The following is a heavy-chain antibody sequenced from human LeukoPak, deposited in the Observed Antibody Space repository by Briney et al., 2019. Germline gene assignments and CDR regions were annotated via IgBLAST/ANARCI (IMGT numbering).Heavy chain of an antibody. CDR3: ATGYSSSWYGAN. Sequence: PGRSLRLSCAASGFTFDDYAMHWVRHAPGKGLEWVSGISWNSGSIVYADSVKGRFTISRDNAKNSLYLQMNSLRAEDTALYYCATGYSSSWYGANWGQGTLVTVSS. CDR2: ISWNSGSI. D-gene: IGHD6-13*01. J-gene: IGHJ4*02. CDR1: GFTFDDYA. V-gene: IGHV3-9*01.